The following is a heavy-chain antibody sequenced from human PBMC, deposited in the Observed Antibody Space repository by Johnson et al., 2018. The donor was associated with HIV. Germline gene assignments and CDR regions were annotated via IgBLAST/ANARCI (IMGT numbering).Heavy chain of an antibody. CDR2: IKRKSDGGTT. CDR3: STVGYDICSGFLGHDAFDM. V-gene: IGHV3-15*01. J-gene: IGHJ3*02. CDR1: GFSFTNAW. Sequence: VQLVESGGGLVQPGGSLRLSCAASGFSFTNAWMSWVRQAPGKGLEWVGHIKRKSDGGTTDYAAPVKGRFTISRDDSKNMLYLQMKSLKTEDTAVYYGSTVGYDICSGFLGHDAFDMWGQGTMVTVSS. D-gene: IGHD3-3*01.